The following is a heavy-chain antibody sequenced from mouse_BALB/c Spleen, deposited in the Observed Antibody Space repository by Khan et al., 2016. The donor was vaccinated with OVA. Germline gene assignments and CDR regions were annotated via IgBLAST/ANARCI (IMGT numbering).Heavy chain of an antibody. CDR1: GYTFTSNT. D-gene: IGHD2-14*01. J-gene: IGHJ4*01. CDR2: INPRSDYT. CDR3: ARRTTGYAMDY. Sequence: QVQLQQSGAELSRPGASVKMSCKASGYTFTSNTMHWVKQRPGQGLEWIGYINPRSDYTIYSQKFKDKATLTADISSSTAYMQLSSLTSDDSAVYYCARRTTGYAMDYWGQGTSGTVSS. V-gene: IGHV1-4*01.